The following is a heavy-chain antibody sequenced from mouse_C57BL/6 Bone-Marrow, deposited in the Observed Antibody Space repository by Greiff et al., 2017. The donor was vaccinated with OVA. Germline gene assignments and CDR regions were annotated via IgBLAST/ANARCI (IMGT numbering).Heavy chain of an antibody. CDR2: IRSKSNNYAT. CDR1: GFSFNTYA. D-gene: IGHD1-1*01. J-gene: IGHJ3*01. Sequence: EVKLMESGGGLVQPKGSLKLSCAASGFSFNTYAMNWVRQAPGKGLEWVARIRSKSNNYATYYADSVKDRFTISRDNSESMLYLQMNNLKTEDTAMYYCVRLDYGSEAWFAYWGQGTLVTVSA. V-gene: IGHV10-1*01. CDR3: VRLDYGSEAWFAY.